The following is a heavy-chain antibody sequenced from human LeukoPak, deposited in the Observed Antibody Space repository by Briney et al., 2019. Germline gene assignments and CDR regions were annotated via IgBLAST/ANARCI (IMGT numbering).Heavy chain of an antibody. Sequence: SGTLSLTCAVSGGSISSSNWWSWVRQPPGKGLEWIGEIYHSGSTNYNPSLKSRVTISVDKSRNQFSLELSSVTAADTAVYYCAKTQPRGYSYGPGSDYWGQGTLVTVSS. CDR2: IYHSGST. CDR3: AKTQPRGYSYGPGSDY. J-gene: IGHJ4*02. V-gene: IGHV4-4*02. D-gene: IGHD5-18*01. CDR1: GGSISSSNW.